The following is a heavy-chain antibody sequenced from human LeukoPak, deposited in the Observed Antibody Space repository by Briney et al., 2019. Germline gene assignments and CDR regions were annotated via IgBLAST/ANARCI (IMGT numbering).Heavy chain of an antibody. CDR1: GGSFSGYY. V-gene: IGHV4-34*01. Sequence: PSETLSLTCAVYGGSFSGYYWSWIRQPPGKGGEGIGEINNSGSKNYNPSLKRGGTISVDTSMNQFSLMLSSVTAADTAVSYCARGASPDIVVVPAANLYYFDYWGQGTLVTVSS. CDR3: ARGASPDIVVVPAANLYYFDY. CDR2: INNSGSK. J-gene: IGHJ4*02. D-gene: IGHD2-2*01.